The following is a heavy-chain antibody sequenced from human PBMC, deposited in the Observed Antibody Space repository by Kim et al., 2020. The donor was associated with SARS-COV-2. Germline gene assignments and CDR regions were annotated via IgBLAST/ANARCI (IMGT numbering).Heavy chain of an antibody. J-gene: IGHJ6*02. CDR3: VKETCTGGSCYSGGQYYYGMDV. CDR2: ISGTGGST. CDR1: GFTFTNYA. D-gene: IGHD2-15*01. V-gene: IGHV3-23*01. Sequence: GGSLRLSCAASGFTFTNYAMSWVRQAPGKGLEWVSSISGTGGSTPTADSVKGRFAISRDNSKNILYLQMNSLRVEDTAVYFCVKETCTGGSCYSGGQYYYGMDVWGQGTTVTVSS.